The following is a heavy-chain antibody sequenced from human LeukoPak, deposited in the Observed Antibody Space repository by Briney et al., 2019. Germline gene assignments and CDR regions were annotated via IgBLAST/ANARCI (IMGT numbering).Heavy chain of an antibody. J-gene: IGHJ5*02. CDR1: GGSISSSSYY. V-gene: IGHV4-39*01. Sequence: SETLSLTCTVSGGSISSSSYYWGWIRQPPGKGLEWIGSIYYSGSTYYKPSLKSRVTISVDTSKNQFSLKLSSVTAADPAVYYCARQEGTYSSSWPYNWFDPWGQGTLVTVSS. D-gene: IGHD6-13*01. CDR2: IYYSGST. CDR3: ARQEGTYSSSWPYNWFDP.